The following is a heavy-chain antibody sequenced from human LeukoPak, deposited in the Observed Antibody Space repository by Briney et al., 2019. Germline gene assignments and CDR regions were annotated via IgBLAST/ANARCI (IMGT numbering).Heavy chain of an antibody. CDR3: ARELTDVAAAGPLLSYGMDV. J-gene: IGHJ6*02. CDR2: IYTSGST. CDR1: GGSISSYY. V-gene: IGHV4-4*07. D-gene: IGHD6-13*01. Sequence: SETLFLTCTVSGGSISSYYWSWIRQPAGKGLEWIGRIYTSGSTNYNPSLKSRVTMSVDTSKNQFSLKLSSVTAADTAVYYCARELTDVAAAGPLLSYGMDVWGQGTTVTVSS.